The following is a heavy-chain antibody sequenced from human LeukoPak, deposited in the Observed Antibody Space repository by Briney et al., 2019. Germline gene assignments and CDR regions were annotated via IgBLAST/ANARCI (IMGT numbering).Heavy chain of an antibody. Sequence: EGSLRLSCAASGFTFTNYAMSWVRQAPGKGLEWVSGINGGGGGTYYADSAKGRFTISRDNSKNTVYLQMNSLRAEDTAVYYCAKGGSGYSSVWLDLWGQGTLVTVSS. CDR3: AKGGSGYSSVWLDL. D-gene: IGHD6-19*01. J-gene: IGHJ5*02. CDR1: GFTFTNYA. V-gene: IGHV3-23*01. CDR2: INGGGGGT.